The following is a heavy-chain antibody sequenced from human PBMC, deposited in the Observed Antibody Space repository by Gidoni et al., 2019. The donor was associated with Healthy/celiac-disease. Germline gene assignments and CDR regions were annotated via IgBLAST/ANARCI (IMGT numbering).Heavy chain of an antibody. CDR3: ASGRIGIAARLRYFDP. Sequence: QVQLQESGPGLVKPSETLSLTCTVSGVAISSYYWSWLRQPPGKGLEWIGYIYCSGSTNYNPSLKSRVTISVDTSKNQFSLKLSSVTAADTAVYYCASGRIGIAARLRYFDPWGRGTLVTVSS. CDR2: IYCSGST. CDR1: GVAISSYY. V-gene: IGHV4-59*01. D-gene: IGHD6-6*01. J-gene: IGHJ2*01.